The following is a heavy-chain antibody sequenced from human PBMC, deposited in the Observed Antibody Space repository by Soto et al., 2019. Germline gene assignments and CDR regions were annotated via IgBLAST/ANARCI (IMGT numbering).Heavy chain of an antibody. J-gene: IGHJ6*02. CDR3: ARRSSSWYGYYYYYGMDV. D-gene: IGHD6-13*01. CDR2: IYPGDSDT. V-gene: IGHV5-51*01. Sequence: GESLKISCXGSGYSFTSYWIGWVRQMPGKGLEWMGIIYPGDSDTRYSPSFQGQVTISADKSISTAYLQWSSLKASDTAMYYCARRSSSWYGYYYYYGMDVWGQGTTVTVSS. CDR1: GYSFTSYW.